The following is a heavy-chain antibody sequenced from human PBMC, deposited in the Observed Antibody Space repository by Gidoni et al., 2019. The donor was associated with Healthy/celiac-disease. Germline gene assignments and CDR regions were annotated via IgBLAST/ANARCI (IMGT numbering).Heavy chain of an antibody. CDR1: GGSISSSSYY. V-gene: IGHV4-39*01. J-gene: IGHJ5*02. Sequence: QLQLQESGPGQVKPSETLSLTCTVSGGSISSSSYYWGWIRQPPGKGLEWIGSIYYSGSPYYNPSLKSRVTISVDTSKNQFSLKLSSVTAADTAVYYCATLRYSYAFDPWGQGTRVTVSS. CDR2: IYYSGSP. D-gene: IGHD5-18*01. CDR3: ATLRYSYAFDP.